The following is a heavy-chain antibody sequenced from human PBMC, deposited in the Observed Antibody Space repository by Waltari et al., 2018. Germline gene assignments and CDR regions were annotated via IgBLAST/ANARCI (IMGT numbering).Heavy chain of an antibody. CDR1: GFSLSTSGVG. V-gene: IGHV2-5*02. Sequence: QITLKESGPTRVKPTQTLTLTCTFSGFSLSTSGVGVGWIRQPPGKALEWLAFISWDGDKRYSPSLGSRLTIAKDTSKKQVVLTMTNMDPADTATYFCAHRLQNYYDGWSGGFLDYWGQGILITVSS. D-gene: IGHD3-3*01. CDR3: AHRLQNYYDGWSGGFLDY. CDR2: ISWDGDK. J-gene: IGHJ4*02.